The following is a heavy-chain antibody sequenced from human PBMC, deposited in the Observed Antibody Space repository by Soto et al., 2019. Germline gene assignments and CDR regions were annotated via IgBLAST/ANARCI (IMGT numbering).Heavy chain of an antibody. Sequence: QVQLQQSGPGLVKPSQTLSLTCAISGDSVSSNSAAWNWIRQSPSIGLEWRGRAYYRSQWYYDSVVSVRSRINVIPDTSKNQFSLQLSSVTPEDTAVYFCTKQKGDSRNYNGMDVWGQGTTVIVSS. J-gene: IGHJ6*02. CDR3: TKQKGDSRNYNGMDV. V-gene: IGHV6-1*01. CDR1: GDSVSSNSAA. CDR2: AYYRSQWYY. D-gene: IGHD1-7*01.